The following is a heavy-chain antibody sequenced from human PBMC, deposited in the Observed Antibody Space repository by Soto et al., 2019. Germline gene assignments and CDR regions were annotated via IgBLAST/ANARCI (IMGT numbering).Heavy chain of an antibody. V-gene: IGHV3-33*01. J-gene: IGHJ4*02. CDR1: AFTFSNSV. CDR3: AREGHNYVNDY. CDR2: MWSDGSNQ. Sequence: QVQLVESGGGVVQPGRSLRLSCAASAFTFSNSVIHWIRQAPGKGLEWVAVMWSDGSNQYYADSVKGRFTISRDNSKNTLDLQMNSLRADDTAVYYCAREGHNYVNDYWGQGTLVTVSP. D-gene: IGHD4-4*01.